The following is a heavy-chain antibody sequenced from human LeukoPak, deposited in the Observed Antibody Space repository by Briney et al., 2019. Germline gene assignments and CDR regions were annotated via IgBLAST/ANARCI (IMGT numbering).Heavy chain of an antibody. D-gene: IGHD5-18*01. J-gene: IGHJ6*02. V-gene: IGHV1-69*13. CDR3: ARGVDTAMGVGYCYYGMDV. CDR2: IIPIFGTA. CDR1: GGTLNSYA. Sequence: SSVTVSCKDSGGTLNSYAISWVRPAPAQGLEWMGGIIPIFGTANYAQKFQGGVTITADESSSTDFMVLSSLRSEDKAVYYCARGVDTAMGVGYCYYGMDVWGQGTTVTVSS.